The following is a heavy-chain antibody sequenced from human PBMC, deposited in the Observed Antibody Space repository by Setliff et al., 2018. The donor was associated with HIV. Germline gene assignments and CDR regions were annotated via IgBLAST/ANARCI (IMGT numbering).Heavy chain of an antibody. CDR1: GFIFGDYW. Sequence: GGSLRLSCASSGFIFGDYWMTWVRQAPGKGLEWVASIKQDGITKYYVDSVKGRFTISRDNAKNSLYLQMNSLRAEDTAVYYCARVVGYSGYDFGYMDVWGKGTTVTVSS. CDR2: IKQDGITK. D-gene: IGHD5-12*01. V-gene: IGHV3-7*01. J-gene: IGHJ6*03. CDR3: ARVVGYSGYDFGYMDV.